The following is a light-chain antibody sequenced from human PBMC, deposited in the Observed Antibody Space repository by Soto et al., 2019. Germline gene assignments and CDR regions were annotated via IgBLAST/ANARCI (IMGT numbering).Light chain of an antibody. CDR2: YEI. CDR1: NIGSKS. J-gene: IGLJ2*01. Sequence: SYELTQPPSVSVAPGQTASITCGGNNIGSKSGHWYQQKSGQAPVLVIYYEIDRPSGIPERFSGSNFGNTATLTISRVEAGDEANYYCHVWDSDRDHPVFGGGTKLTVL. CDR3: HVWDSDRDHPV. V-gene: IGLV3-21*04.